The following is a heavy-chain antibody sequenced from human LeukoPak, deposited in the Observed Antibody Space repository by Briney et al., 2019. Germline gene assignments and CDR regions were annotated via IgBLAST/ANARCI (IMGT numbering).Heavy chain of an antibody. CDR3: ANPRGVVVPAAISDY. CDR2: IRYDGSNK. CDR1: GFTFSSYG. V-gene: IGHV3-30*02. D-gene: IGHD2-2*01. Sequence: GGSLRLSCAASGFTFSSYGMHWVRQAPGKGLEWVAFIRYDGSNKYYADSVKGRFTISRDNSKNTLYLQMNSLRAEDTAVYYCANPRGVVVPAAISDYWGQGTLVTVSS. J-gene: IGHJ4*02.